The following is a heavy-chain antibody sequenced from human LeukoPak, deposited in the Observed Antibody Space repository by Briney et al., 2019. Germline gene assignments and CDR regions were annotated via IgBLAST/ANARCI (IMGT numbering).Heavy chain of an antibody. CDR3: ARDCSSTSCYDAFDI. Sequence: PSETLSLTCAVSGGSISSSNWWSWDRQPSGKGLEWIGEIYHSGSTNYNPSLKSRVTISVDKSKNQFSLKLSSVTAADTAVYYCARDCSSTSCYDAFDIWGQGTMVTVSS. J-gene: IGHJ3*02. D-gene: IGHD2-2*01. V-gene: IGHV4-4*02. CDR2: IYHSGST. CDR1: GGSISSSNW.